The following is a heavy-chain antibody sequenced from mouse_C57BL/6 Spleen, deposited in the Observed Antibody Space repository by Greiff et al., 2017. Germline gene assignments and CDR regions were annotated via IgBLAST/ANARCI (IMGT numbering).Heavy chain of an antibody. CDR2: IDPETGGT. V-gene: IGHV1-15*01. CDR1: GYTFTHYE. D-gene: IGHD2-3*01. CDR3: TDGYFYYFDY. J-gene: IGHJ2*01. Sequence: QVQLQQSGAELVRPGASVTLSCKASGYTFTHYEMHWVKQTPVHGLEWIGAIDPETGGTAYNPKFKGQAILTADQSSRTAYMELRSLTSEDSAVYYCTDGYFYYFDYWGQGTTLTVSS.